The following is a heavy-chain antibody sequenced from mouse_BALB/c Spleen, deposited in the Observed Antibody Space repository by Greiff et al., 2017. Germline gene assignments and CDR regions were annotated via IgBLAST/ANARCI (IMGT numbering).Heavy chain of an antibody. CDR3: NGLTGAY. CDR1: GFNIKDYY. CDR2: IDPENGDT. Sequence: EVQLQQSGAELVRSGASVKLSCTASGFNIKDYYMHWVKQRPEQGLEWIGWIDPENGDTEYAPKFQGKATMTADTSPNTAYLQLSSLTSEDTAVYYCNGLTGAYWGQGTRVTVAA. J-gene: IGHJ3*01. V-gene: IGHV14-4*02. D-gene: IGHD4-1*01.